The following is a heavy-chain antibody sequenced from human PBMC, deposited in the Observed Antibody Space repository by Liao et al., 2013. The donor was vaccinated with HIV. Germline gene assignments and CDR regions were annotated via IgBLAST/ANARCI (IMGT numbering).Heavy chain of an antibody. Sequence: QVQLQESGPGLVRPSETLSLTCTVSGASISSYYWTWIRRPAGKGLEWIGRVFIDGSTNYSPSLKGRVTMSVDTSNNQFSLKLSSVTAADTAVYYCAREPGNSWFGDFDLWGRGTWSPSPQ. J-gene: IGHJ2*01. CDR1: GASISSYY. V-gene: IGHV4-4*07. D-gene: IGHD3-16*01. CDR3: AREPGNSWFGDFDL. CDR2: VFIDGST.